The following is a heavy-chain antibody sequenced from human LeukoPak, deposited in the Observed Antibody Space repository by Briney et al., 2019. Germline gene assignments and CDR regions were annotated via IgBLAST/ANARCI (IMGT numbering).Heavy chain of an antibody. CDR3: AKRGVVIRVILVGFHKEAYYFDS. D-gene: IGHD3-22*01. J-gene: IGHJ4*02. Sequence: GGSLRVSCAVSGITLSNYGMSWVRQAPGKGLEWVAGISDSGGRTNYADSVKGRFTISRDNPKNTLYLQMNSLRAEDTAVYFCAKRGVVIRVILVGFHKEAYYFDSWGQGALVTVSS. V-gene: IGHV3-23*01. CDR2: ISDSGGRT. CDR1: GITLSNYG.